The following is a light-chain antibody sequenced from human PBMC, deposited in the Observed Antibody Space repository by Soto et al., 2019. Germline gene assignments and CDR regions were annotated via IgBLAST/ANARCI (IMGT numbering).Light chain of an antibody. CDR1: SSNIGAGYD. CDR2: GNT. J-gene: IGLJ2*01. Sequence: QAVVTQPPSVSGAPGQRVTISCTGSSSNIGAGYDVHWYQHLPGTAPKLLIYGNTNRPSGVPDRFSGSKSGTSASLAITGLQAEDGADYYCQSYDSSLSAVVFGGGTKLTVL. CDR3: QSYDSSLSAVV. V-gene: IGLV1-40*01.